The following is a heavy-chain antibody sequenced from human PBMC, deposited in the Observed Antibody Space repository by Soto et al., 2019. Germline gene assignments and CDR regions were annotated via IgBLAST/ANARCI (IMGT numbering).Heavy chain of an antibody. J-gene: IGHJ6*02. CDR3: ARPGGTYYGMDV. CDR2: IYYSGST. CDR1: GGSISSYY. Sequence: PSETLSLTCTVSGGSISSYYWGWIRQPPGKGLEWIGSIYYSGSTYYNPSLKSRVTISVDTSKNQFSLKLSSVTAADTAVYYCARPGGTYYGMDVWGQGTTVTVSS. V-gene: IGHV4-39*01. D-gene: IGHD1-1*01.